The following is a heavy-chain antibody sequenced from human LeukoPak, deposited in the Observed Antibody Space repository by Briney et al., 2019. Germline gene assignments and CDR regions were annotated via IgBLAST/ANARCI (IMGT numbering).Heavy chain of an antibody. J-gene: IGHJ4*02. CDR2: ISYDGSNK. CDR3: AKEGPSTVA. D-gene: IGHD4-23*01. CDR1: GFTFSSYG. V-gene: IGHV3-30*18. Sequence: GGSLRLSCAASGFTFSSYGVHWVRQAPGKGLEWVAVISYDGSNKYYADSVKGRFTISRDNSKNTLYLQMNSLRAEDTAVYYCAKEGPSTVAWGQGTLVTVSS.